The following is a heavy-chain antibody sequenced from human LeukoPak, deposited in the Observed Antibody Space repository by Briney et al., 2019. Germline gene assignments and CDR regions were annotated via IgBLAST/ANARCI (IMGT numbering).Heavy chain of an antibody. Sequence: GGSLRLSCAASGFTFSSYAMSWVRQTPGRGLEWVSAITGSGDITLYADSVKGRFTLSRDNSKNTLYLQMNSLRAEDTAVYYCGKDRFSRFGYDYWGQGTLVTVSS. D-gene: IGHD3-16*01. CDR1: GFTFSSYA. CDR3: GKDRFSRFGYDY. V-gene: IGHV3-23*01. CDR2: ITGSGDIT. J-gene: IGHJ4*02.